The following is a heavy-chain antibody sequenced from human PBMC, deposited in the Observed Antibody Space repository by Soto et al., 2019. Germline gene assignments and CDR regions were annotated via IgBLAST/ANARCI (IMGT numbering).Heavy chain of an antibody. D-gene: IGHD6-13*01. CDR2: ISHDGSNQ. Sequence: PGGSLRLSCAASGFTFSSYAMHWVRQAPGKGLEWVAVISHDGSNQYYADPVKGRFTISRDNSKNTLYLQLNSLRAEDTAVYYCARGTFRIAAAGTVPLGYWGQGALVTVSS. CDR1: GFTFSSYA. CDR3: ARGTFRIAAAGTVPLGY. V-gene: IGHV3-30*04. J-gene: IGHJ4*02.